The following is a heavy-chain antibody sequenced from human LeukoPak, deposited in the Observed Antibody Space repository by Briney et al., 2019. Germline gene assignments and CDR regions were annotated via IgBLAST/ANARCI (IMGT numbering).Heavy chain of an antibody. J-gene: IGHJ6*03. V-gene: IGHV4-59*01. CDR2: IYYSGST. Sequence: SETLSLTCSVSGGSISSYYWSWIRQPPGKGLGWIGYIYYSGSTNYNPSLKSRVTISVDTSKNQFSLMLSSVTAADTAVYYCARVTRNYYYYMDVWGKGTTVTVSS. CDR3: ARVTRNYYYYMDV. CDR1: GGSISSYY. D-gene: IGHD2-21*02.